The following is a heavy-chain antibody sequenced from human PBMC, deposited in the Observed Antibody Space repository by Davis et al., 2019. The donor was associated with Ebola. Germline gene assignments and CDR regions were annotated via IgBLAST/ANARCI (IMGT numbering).Heavy chain of an antibody. CDR1: GGSFSGYY. CDR3: ARAEIIDGYNFWYSDY. V-gene: IGHV4-34*01. Sequence: MPSETLSLTCAVYGGSFSGYYWSWIRQPPGKGLEWIGEINHSGSTNYNPSLKSRVTISVDTSKNQFSLKLNSVTAADTAVYYCARAEIIDGYNFWYSDYWGQGTLVTVSS. J-gene: IGHJ4*02. D-gene: IGHD5-24*01. CDR2: INHSGST.